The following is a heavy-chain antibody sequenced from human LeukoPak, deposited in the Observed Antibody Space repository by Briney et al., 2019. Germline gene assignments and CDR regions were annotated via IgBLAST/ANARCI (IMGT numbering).Heavy chain of an antibody. Sequence: GGSLRLSCAASGFTVSSNYMGWVRQAPGKGLEWVSVIYSGGSTYYADSVKGRFTISRDNSKNTLYLQMNSLRAEDTAVYYCARDFSYWQWLAYDYWGQGTLVTVSS. D-gene: IGHD6-19*01. CDR2: IYSGGST. CDR1: GFTVSSNY. CDR3: ARDFSYWQWLAYDY. V-gene: IGHV3-66*02. J-gene: IGHJ4*02.